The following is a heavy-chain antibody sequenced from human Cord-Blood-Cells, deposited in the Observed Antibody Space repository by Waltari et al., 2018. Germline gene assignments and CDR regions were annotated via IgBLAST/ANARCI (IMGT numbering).Heavy chain of an antibody. CDR2: IKQDGSEK. V-gene: IGHV3-7*01. CDR1: GFTFSSDW. Sequence: EVQLVESGGGLVQPGGSLRLSCAASGFTFSSDWMSWVRQAPGKGLEWVANIKQDGSEKYYVDSVKGRFTISRDNAKNSLYLQMNSLRAEDTAVYYCARDRGDYWGQGTLVTVSS. CDR3: ARDRGDY. D-gene: IGHD3-10*01. J-gene: IGHJ4*02.